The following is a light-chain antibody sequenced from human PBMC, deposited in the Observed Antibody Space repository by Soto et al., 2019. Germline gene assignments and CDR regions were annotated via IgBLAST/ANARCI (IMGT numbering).Light chain of an antibody. CDR2: AAS. CDR1: QGIRND. V-gene: IGKV1-6*02. Sequence: AIQMTQSPSSLSASVGDRVTITCRASQGIRNDLGWYQQRPGKAPKLLVSAASSLQHGVPSRFSGSGSGTDFTLTISSLQPDDFATYYCLQDYDSPHTFGQGTKVEIK. CDR3: LQDYDSPHT. J-gene: IGKJ2*01.